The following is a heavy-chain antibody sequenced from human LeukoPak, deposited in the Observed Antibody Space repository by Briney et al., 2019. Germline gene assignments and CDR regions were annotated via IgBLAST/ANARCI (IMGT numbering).Heavy chain of an antibody. D-gene: IGHD1-26*01. CDR3: ARGAVGGHFDY. CDR2: IYYSGSP. CDR1: GGSISSYY. Sequence: SETLSLTCTVSGGSISSYYWSWIRQPPGKGREGIGYIYYSGSPNYNPSLKSRVTISVDTSKNQFSLKLSSVTAADTAVYYCARGAVGGHFDYWGQGTLVTVSS. V-gene: IGHV4-59*08. J-gene: IGHJ4*02.